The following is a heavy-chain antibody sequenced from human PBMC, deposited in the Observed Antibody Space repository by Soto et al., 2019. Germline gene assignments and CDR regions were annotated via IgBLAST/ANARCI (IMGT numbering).Heavy chain of an antibody. CDR2: IYHSVST. V-gene: IGHV4-30-2*01. D-gene: IGHD1-7*01. CDR1: GGSISSGGYS. CDR3: ARTGTTSYYYGREV. J-gene: IGHJ6*02. Sequence: PSETLSLTCAVSGGSISSGGYSWSWILHPPGKGLEWIGYIYHSVSTYYNPSLKSRVTISVDRSKNQFSLKLSSVTAADTAVYYCARTGTTSYYYGREVWGQGTTVSVSS.